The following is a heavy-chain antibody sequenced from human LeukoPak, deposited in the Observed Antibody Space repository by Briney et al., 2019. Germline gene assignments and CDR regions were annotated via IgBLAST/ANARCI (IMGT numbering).Heavy chain of an antibody. J-gene: IGHJ4*02. Sequence: ASVKVSCKASGYTFTSYDINWVRQATGQGLEWMGWMNPNSGNTGYAQKFQGRVTMTKNTSISTAYMELSSLRSEDTAVYYCARVGSRYGSGSYYLGYWGQGTLVTVSS. CDR2: MNPNSGNT. CDR3: ARVGSRYGSGSYYLGY. V-gene: IGHV1-8*01. CDR1: GYTFTSYD. D-gene: IGHD3-10*01.